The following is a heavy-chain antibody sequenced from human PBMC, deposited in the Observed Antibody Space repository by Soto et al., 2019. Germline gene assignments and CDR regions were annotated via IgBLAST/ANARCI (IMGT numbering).Heavy chain of an antibody. D-gene: IGHD6-13*01. CDR3: ARDSGAKLSSS. J-gene: IGHJ4*02. CDR1: GGTFSSYR. V-gene: IGHV1-69*13. CDR2: IVPIYRTA. Sequence: SVKVSCKASGGTFSSYRFNWVRQARGQGLEWLGGIVPIYRTADYAQKFQGRVTITADESTRTVYMELSSLKSQDTALYYCARDSGAKLSSSWGQGTLVTV.